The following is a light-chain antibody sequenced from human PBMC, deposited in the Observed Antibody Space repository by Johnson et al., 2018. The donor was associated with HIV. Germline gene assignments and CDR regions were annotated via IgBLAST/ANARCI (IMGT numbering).Light chain of an antibody. J-gene: IGLJ1*01. V-gene: IGLV1-51*02. CDR3: GTWDSSLSAYV. Sequence: QSVLTQPPSVSAAPGQKVTISCSGSYSNIANNYVSWYQQLPGTAPKLLIYENNKRPSGIPGRFSGSKSGTSATLGITGLQTGDAADYYCGTWDSSLSAYVFGTGTKVTVL. CDR1: YSNIANNY. CDR2: ENN.